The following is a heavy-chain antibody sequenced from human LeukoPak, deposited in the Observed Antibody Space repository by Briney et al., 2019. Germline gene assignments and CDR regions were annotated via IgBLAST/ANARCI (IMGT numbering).Heavy chain of an antibody. D-gene: IGHD6-19*01. CDR3: ARGNSSGWYRPYYYYYYGMDV. CDR2: IYYSGST. Sequence: SETLSLTCTVSGGSVSSGSYYWSWIRQPPGKGLEWIGYIYYSGSTNYNPSLKSRVTISVDTSKNQFSLKLSSVTAADTAVYYCARGNSSGWYRPYYYYYYGMDVWGQGTTDTVSS. V-gene: IGHV4-61*01. J-gene: IGHJ6*02. CDR1: GGSVSSGSYY.